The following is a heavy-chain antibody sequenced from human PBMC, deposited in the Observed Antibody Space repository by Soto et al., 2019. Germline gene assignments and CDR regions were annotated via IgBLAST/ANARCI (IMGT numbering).Heavy chain of an antibody. CDR2: INHSGST. CDR1: GGSFSGYY. D-gene: IGHD6-13*01. CDR3: ARITRWYSSSWYWFDP. Sequence: SETLSLTCAVYGGSFSGYYWSWIRQPPGKGLEWIGEINHSGSTNYNPSLKSRVTISVDTSKNQFSLKLSSVTAADTAVYYCARITRWYSSSWYWFDPWGTGTLVTVS. V-gene: IGHV4-34*01. J-gene: IGHJ5*02.